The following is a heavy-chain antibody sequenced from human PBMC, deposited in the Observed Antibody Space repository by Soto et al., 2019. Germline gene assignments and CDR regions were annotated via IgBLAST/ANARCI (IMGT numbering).Heavy chain of an antibody. Sequence: SETLSLTCTVSGGSISTGGYYWNWIRQHPGKGLEWIGYFYYSGSTYYNPSLKSRVTISVDTSKNQFSLKLSSVTAADTAVYYCARGEVVALGYWGQGTLVTVSS. J-gene: IGHJ4*02. D-gene: IGHD2-15*01. CDR3: ARGEVVALGY. CDR2: FYYSGST. CDR1: GGSISTGGYY. V-gene: IGHV4-31*03.